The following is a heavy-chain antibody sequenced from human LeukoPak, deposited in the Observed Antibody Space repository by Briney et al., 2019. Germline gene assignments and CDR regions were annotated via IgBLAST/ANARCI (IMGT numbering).Heavy chain of an antibody. CDR2: IYYSGST. V-gene: IGHV4-59*08. Sequence: PSETLSLTCTVSGGSISSYYWSWIRQPPGKGLEWIGYIYYSGSTNYNPSLKSRVTISVDTSKNQFSLKLSSVTAADTAVYYCARQYYYGSGSLGGSWFDPWGQGTLVTVSS. CDR1: GGSISSYY. CDR3: ARQYYYGSGSLGGSWFDP. D-gene: IGHD3-10*01. J-gene: IGHJ5*02.